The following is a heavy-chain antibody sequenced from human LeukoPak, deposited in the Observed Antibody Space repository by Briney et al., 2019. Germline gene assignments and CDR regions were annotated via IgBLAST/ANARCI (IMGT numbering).Heavy chain of an antibody. CDR2: IYHSGST. J-gene: IGHJ4*02. CDR3: ARHSSGYADSFDY. CDR1: GGSISSGGYS. Sequence: SETLSLTCAVSGGSISSGGYSWSWIRQPPGKGLEWIGYIYHSGSTYYNPSLKSRVTISVDRSKNQFSLKLSSVTAADTAVYYCARHSSGYADSFDYWGQGTLVTVSS. V-gene: IGHV4-30-2*01. D-gene: IGHD5-12*01.